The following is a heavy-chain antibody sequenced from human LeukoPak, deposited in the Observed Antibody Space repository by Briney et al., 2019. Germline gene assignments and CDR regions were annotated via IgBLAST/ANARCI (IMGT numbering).Heavy chain of an antibody. CDR1: GFTVSGNY. J-gene: IGHJ4*02. CDR2: IHRGGNT. CDR3: ARDPGYGLGVDYGDY. Sequence: GGSLRLSCVASGFTVSGNYMSWVRQAPGKGLEWLSVIHRGGNTYYAHSVKGRFTISSDSSKNTVFLQIDSLGAEDTAVYYCARDPGYGLGVDYGDYWGQGTLVTVSS. V-gene: IGHV3-66*01. D-gene: IGHD3-10*01.